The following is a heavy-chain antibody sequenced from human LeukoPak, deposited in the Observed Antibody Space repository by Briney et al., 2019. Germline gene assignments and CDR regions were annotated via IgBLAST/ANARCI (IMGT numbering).Heavy chain of an antibody. Sequence: PSETLSLTCTVSGGSISSYYWSWIRQPPGKGLEWIGYIYYSGSTNYNPSLKSRVTISVDTSKNRFSLKLSSVTAADTAVYYCARGSRYSSSWFYFDYWGQGTLVTVSS. V-gene: IGHV4-59*01. J-gene: IGHJ4*02. CDR2: IYYSGST. D-gene: IGHD6-13*01. CDR1: GGSISSYY. CDR3: ARGSRYSSSWFYFDY.